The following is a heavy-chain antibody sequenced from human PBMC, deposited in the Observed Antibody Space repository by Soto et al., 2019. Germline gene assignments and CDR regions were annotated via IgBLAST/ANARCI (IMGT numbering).Heavy chain of an antibody. V-gene: IGHV1-46*02. CDR1: GYSFKDHY. J-gene: IGHJ4*02. Sequence: ASVKVSCKASGYSFKDHYMHWVRQAPGRGLEWVGIINPSGEHTNYAQQFRGRVAMTRDTSTSTAYMELRSLRSEDTAVYFCARISCKGSSCYFDLDHWGQRTRVTVSS. CDR2: INPSGEHT. D-gene: IGHD2-15*01. CDR3: ARISCKGSSCYFDLDH.